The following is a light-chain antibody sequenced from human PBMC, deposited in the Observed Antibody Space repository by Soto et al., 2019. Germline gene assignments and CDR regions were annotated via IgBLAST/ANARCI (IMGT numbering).Light chain of an antibody. CDR3: QQYNNWPRT. CDR2: AAS. J-gene: IGKJ1*01. Sequence: DIRMTQSPSSLSASTGDRVTITCRASQGISNYLAWYQQKPGKVPKLLIYAASTLQSGVPSRFSGSGSGTDFTLTISCLQSEDFAIYYCQQYNNWPRTFGQGTKLDIK. V-gene: IGKV1-27*01. CDR1: QGISNY.